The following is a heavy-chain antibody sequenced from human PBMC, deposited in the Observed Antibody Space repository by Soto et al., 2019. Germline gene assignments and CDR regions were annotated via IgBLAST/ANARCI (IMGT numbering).Heavy chain of an antibody. Sequence: QVQLVQSGAEVKKPGASVKVSCKASGYSFTSHAMHWVRQAPGQRLEWMGWINAGNGNTKYSQKFQGRVTITRDTSASTAYMELSSLRSKDTAVYYCPGYCSGGSCYSRGYWGQGTLVTVSS. CDR2: INAGNGNT. D-gene: IGHD2-15*01. J-gene: IGHJ4*02. CDR1: GYSFTSHA. CDR3: PGYCSGGSCYSRGY. V-gene: IGHV1-3*01.